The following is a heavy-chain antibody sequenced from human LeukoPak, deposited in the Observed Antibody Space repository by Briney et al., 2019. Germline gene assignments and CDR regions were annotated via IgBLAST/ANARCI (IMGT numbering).Heavy chain of an antibody. Sequence: SETLSLTCAVSGGSISSGGYSWSWIRQPPGKGLEWIGYIYHSGSTYYNPSLKSRVTISVDRSKNQFSLKLSSVTAADTAVYYCARVPLMKGFDPWGQGTLVTVSS. CDR1: GGSISSGGYS. V-gene: IGHV4-30-2*01. D-gene: IGHD2-8*01. J-gene: IGHJ5*02. CDR2: IYHSGST. CDR3: ARVPLMKGFDP.